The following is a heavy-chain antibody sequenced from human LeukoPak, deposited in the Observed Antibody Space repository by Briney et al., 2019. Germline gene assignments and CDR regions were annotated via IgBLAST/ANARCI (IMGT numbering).Heavy chain of an antibody. CDR2: IIPIFGTA. Sequence: ASVKVSCKASGGTFSSYAISWVRQAPGQGLEWMGGIIPIFGTANYAQKFQGRVTITTDESTSTAYMELSSLRPEDTAVYYCARYDDCSSTSCRAMDVWGKGTTVTVSS. CDR1: GGTFSSYA. J-gene: IGHJ6*03. CDR3: ARYDDCSSTSCRAMDV. V-gene: IGHV1-69*05. D-gene: IGHD2-2*01.